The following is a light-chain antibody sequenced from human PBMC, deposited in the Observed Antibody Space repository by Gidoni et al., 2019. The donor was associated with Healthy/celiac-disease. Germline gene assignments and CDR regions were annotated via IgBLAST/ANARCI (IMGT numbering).Light chain of an antibody. CDR2: WAS. CDR1: QSVLYSSNNKNY. Sequence: DIVMTQSPDSLAVSLGERATINCKSSQSVLYSSNNKNYLAWYQQKPGQPPKLLIYWASTRESGVPDRFSGSGSGTDFTLTISSQQAEDVAVYYCQQYYSTPHFGGGTKVEIK. V-gene: IGKV4-1*01. CDR3: QQYYSTPH. J-gene: IGKJ4*01.